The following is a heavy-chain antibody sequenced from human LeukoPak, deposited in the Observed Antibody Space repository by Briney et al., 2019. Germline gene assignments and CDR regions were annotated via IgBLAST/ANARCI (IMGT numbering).Heavy chain of an antibody. CDR1: GGSVSSGSYY. CDR2: IYYSGST. J-gene: IGHJ6*04. Sequence: SETLSLTCTVSGGSVSSGSYYWSWIRQPPGKGLEWSGYIYYSGSTNYNPSLKSRVTISVDTSKNQFSLKLSSVTAADTAVYYCARDRRIAVAGQFYYYGMDVWGKGTTVTVSS. CDR3: ARDRRIAVAGQFYYYGMDV. V-gene: IGHV4-61*01. D-gene: IGHD6-19*01.